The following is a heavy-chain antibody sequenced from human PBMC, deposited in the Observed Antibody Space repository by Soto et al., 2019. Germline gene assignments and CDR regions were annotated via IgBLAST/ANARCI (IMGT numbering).Heavy chain of an antibody. CDR1: GDTYTSYY. D-gene: IGHD2-2*01. CDR2: FNPSGGGT. CDR3: AKGLCSYTSCPGGMDV. V-gene: IGHV1-46*01. Sequence: GASVKVSCKASGDTYTSYYIHWVRQAPGQGLGWMGTFNPSGGGTFYAQKFQGRVTMTGDTPTSTVYMELSSLRSEDTAVYYCAKGLCSYTSCPGGMDVWGQGTTVTVSS. J-gene: IGHJ6*02.